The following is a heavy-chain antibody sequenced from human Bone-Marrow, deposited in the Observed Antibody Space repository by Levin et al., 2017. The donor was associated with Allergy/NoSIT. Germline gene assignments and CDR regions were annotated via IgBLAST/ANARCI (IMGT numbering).Heavy chain of an antibody. D-gene: IGHD6-19*01. Sequence: ASVKVSCKASGYTFTGYYMHWVRQAPGQGLEWMGWINPNSGGTNYAQKFQGRVTMTRDTSISTAYMELSRLRSDDTAVYYCAREPSSGWYRGAFDIWGQGTMVTVSS. V-gene: IGHV1-2*02. CDR2: INPNSGGT. CDR3: AREPSSGWYRGAFDI. J-gene: IGHJ3*02. CDR1: GYTFTGYY.